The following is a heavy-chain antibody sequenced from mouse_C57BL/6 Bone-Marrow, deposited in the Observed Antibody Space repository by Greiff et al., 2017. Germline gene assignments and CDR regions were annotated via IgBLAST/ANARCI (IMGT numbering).Heavy chain of an antibody. D-gene: IGHD1-1*01. J-gene: IGHJ2*01. CDR1: GFTFSSYG. V-gene: IGHV5-6*01. CDR2: ISSGGSYT. CDR3: ARLLLRSFFDY. Sequence: EVKLVESGGDLVKPGGSLKLSCAASGFTFSSYGMSWVRQTPDKRLEWVATISSGGSYTYYPDSVKGRFTISRDNAKNTLYLQMSSLKSEDTAMYDCARLLLRSFFDYWGQGTTLTVSS.